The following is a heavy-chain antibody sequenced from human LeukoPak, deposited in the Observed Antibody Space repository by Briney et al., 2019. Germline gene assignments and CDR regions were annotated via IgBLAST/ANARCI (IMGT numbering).Heavy chain of an antibody. J-gene: IGHJ4*02. V-gene: IGHV3-23*01. CDR1: GFTFSSYA. CDR2: ISGGSGST. CDR3: AKHRFESGGYHSTD. D-gene: IGHD3-22*01. Sequence: GGSLRLSCAASGFTFSSYAMSWVRQAPGKGLAWVSTISGGSGSTYCADSVKGRFTISRDNSKNTLYLQMNSLRDEDTAVYYCAKHRFESGGYHSTDWGQGTLGTVSS.